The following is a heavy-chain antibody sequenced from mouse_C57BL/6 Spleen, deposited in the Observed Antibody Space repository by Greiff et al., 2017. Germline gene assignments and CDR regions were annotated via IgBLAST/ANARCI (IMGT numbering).Heavy chain of an antibody. Sequence: EVKLMESGGGLVQPKGSLKLSCAASGFTFNTYAMHWVRQAPGKGLEWVARIRSKSSNYATYYADSVKDRFTISRDDSQSMLYLQMNNLKTEDTAVYYGVRDSSYYGSSVGYFDVWGTGTTVTVSS. D-gene: IGHD1-1*01. CDR2: IRSKSSNYAT. J-gene: IGHJ1*03. CDR1: GFTFNTYA. V-gene: IGHV10-3*01. CDR3: VRDSSYYGSSVGYFDV.